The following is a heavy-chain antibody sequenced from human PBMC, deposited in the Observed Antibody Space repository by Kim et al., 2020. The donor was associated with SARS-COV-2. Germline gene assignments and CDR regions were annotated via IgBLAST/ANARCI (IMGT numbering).Heavy chain of an antibody. Sequence: SVKVSCKASGGTFSSYAISWVRQAPGQGLEWMGGIIPIFGSANYAQKFQGRVTITADESTYTAYMELSSLRSEDTAVYYCARDSRNIVVVAAARDAFDIWGQGTMVTVSS. CDR3: ARDSRNIVVVAAARDAFDI. CDR2: IIPIFGSA. V-gene: IGHV1-69*13. J-gene: IGHJ3*02. CDR1: GGTFSSYA. D-gene: IGHD2-2*01.